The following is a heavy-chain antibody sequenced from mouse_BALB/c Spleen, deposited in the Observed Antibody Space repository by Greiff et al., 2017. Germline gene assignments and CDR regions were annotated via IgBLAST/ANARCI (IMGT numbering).Heavy chain of an antibody. D-gene: IGHD1-2*01. V-gene: IGHV5-6-5*01. J-gene: IGHJ2*01. CDR2: ISSGGST. Sequence: DVKLVESGGGLVKPGGSLKLSCAASGFTFSSYAMSWVRQTPEKRLEWVASISSGGSTYYPDSVKGRFTISRDNARNILYLQMSSLRSEDTAMYYCARGGYGNWGQGTTLTVSS. CDR1: GFTFSSYA. CDR3: ARGGYGN.